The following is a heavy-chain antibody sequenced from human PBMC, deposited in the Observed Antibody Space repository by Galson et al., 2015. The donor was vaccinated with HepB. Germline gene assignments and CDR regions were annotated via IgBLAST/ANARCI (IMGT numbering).Heavy chain of an antibody. CDR3: ARAKEWYGIVVVPAAPLDY. V-gene: IGHV1-69*13. Sequence: SVKVSCKASGGTFSSYAISWVRQAPGQGLEWMGGIIPIFGTANYAQKFQGRVTITADESTCTAYMELSSLRSEDTAVYYCARAKEWYGIVVVPAAPLDYWGQGTLVTVSS. J-gene: IGHJ4*02. D-gene: IGHD2-2*01. CDR1: GGTFSSYA. CDR2: IIPIFGTA.